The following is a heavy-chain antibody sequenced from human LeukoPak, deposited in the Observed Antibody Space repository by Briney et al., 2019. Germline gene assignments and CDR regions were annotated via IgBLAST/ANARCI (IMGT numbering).Heavy chain of an antibody. V-gene: IGHV1-69*08. J-gene: IGHJ5*02. CDR2: IIAILDTA. CDR3: VRSGYDYDWFDP. CDR1: GGSFSDYS. D-gene: IGHD5-12*01. Sequence: SVKVSCKASGGSFSDYSISWVPQAPGQGLEWMGRIIAILDTAHYAQKFQGRFTITADKSTTTVYMELSSLRSDDTAVYYCVRSGYDYDWFDPWGQGTLVTVSS.